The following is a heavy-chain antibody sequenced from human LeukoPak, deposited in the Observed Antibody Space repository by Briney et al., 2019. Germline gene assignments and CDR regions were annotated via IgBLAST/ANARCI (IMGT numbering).Heavy chain of an antibody. CDR3: ARGMGYSYGHPQGAFDI. CDR1: GYTFTGYY. CDR2: INPNSGGT. Sequence: GASVKVSCKASGYTFTGYYMHWVRQAPGQGLEWMGWINPNSGGTNYAQKFQGRVTMTRDTSISTAYMELRSLRSEDTAVYYCARGMGYSYGHPQGAFDIWGQGTMVTVSS. V-gene: IGHV1-2*02. D-gene: IGHD5-18*01. J-gene: IGHJ3*02.